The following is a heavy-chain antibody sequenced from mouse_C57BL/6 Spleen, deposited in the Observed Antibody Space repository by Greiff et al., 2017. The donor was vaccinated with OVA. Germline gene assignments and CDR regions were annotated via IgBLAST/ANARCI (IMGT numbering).Heavy chain of an antibody. D-gene: IGHD1-1*01. CDR2: IYPGNSDT. Sequence: EVQLQQSGTVLARPGASVKMSCKTSGYTFTSYWLHWVKQRPGQGLEWIGAIYPGNSDTSYNQKFKGKAKLTAVTSASTSYMALSSLTNEDSAVYYCTRSRFYGSTWFAYWGQGTLGTVSA. V-gene: IGHV1-5*01. CDR3: TRSRFYGSTWFAY. CDR1: GYTFTSYW. J-gene: IGHJ3*01.